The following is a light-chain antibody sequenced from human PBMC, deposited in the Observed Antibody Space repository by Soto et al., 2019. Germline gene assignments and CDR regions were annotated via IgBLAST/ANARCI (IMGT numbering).Light chain of an antibody. CDR3: SSYTIFDTRACV. CDR2: EVT. Sequence: QSALTQPASVSGSPGQSITISCTGTSGDIGSYNRVSWYQQHPGKAPKLIIYEVTDRPSGVSNRFSGSKSGNTASLTISGIQGEDDAEDYCSSYTIFDTRACVFGTGTKLTVL. CDR1: SGDIGSYNR. J-gene: IGLJ1*01. V-gene: IGLV2-14*01.